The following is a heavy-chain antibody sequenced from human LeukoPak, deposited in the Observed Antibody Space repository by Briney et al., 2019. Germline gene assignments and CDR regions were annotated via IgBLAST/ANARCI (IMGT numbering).Heavy chain of an antibody. J-gene: IGHJ4*02. CDR1: GFTFSSYG. CDR3: ARKASSSWLIDY. D-gene: IGHD6-13*01. Sequence: GGSLRLSCAASGFTFSSYGMHWVRQAPGKGLEWVAVIWYDGSNKYYADSVKGRFTISRDNSKNTLYLQMNSLRAEDTAVYYCARKASSSWLIDYRGQGTLVTVSS. V-gene: IGHV3-33*08. CDR2: IWYDGSNK.